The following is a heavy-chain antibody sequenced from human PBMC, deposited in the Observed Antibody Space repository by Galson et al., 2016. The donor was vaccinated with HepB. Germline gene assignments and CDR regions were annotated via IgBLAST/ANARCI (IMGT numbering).Heavy chain of an antibody. J-gene: IGHJ4*02. V-gene: IGHV2-70*11. CDR3: AREVSYGGNADY. Sequence: PALVKPPQTLTLTCTFTGFSLDTAAMCVTWIRQPPGKALEWLARIDWDDGQYYSRSLGARLSISKDTSTKQVVLRMTNMDPRDTGTYYCAREVSYGGNADYWGQGTLVTVSS. CDR2: IDWDDGQ. CDR1: GFSLDTAAMC. D-gene: IGHD4-23*01.